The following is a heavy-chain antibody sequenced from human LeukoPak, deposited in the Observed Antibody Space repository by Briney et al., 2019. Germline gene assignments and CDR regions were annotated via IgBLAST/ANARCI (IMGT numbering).Heavy chain of an antibody. V-gene: IGHV3-33*06. Sequence: PGGSLRLSCAASGFTFSSYGMHWVRQAPGKGLEGVAVIWYDGSNKYYADSVKGRFTISRDNSKNTLYLQMNSLRAEDTAVYYCAKSIAVAGAMRDNWFDPWGQGTLVTVSS. J-gene: IGHJ5*02. CDR3: AKSIAVAGAMRDNWFDP. CDR2: IWYDGSNK. D-gene: IGHD6-19*01. CDR1: GFTFSSYG.